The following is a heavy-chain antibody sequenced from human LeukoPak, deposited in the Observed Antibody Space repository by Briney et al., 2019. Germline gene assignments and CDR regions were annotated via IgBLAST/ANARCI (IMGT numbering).Heavy chain of an antibody. CDR2: INHSGST. CDR3: ARGPYYARPRI. J-gene: IGHJ4*02. CDR1: GGSFSGYY. Sequence: SETLSLTCAVYGGSFSGYYWSWIRQPPGKGLEWIGEINHSGSTNYNPSLKSRVTISVDTSKNQFSLELSSVTAADTAVYYCARGPYYARPRIWGQGTLVTVSS. V-gene: IGHV4-34*01. D-gene: IGHD3-10*01.